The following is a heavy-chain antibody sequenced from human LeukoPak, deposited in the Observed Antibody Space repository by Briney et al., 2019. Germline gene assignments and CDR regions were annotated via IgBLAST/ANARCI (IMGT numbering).Heavy chain of an antibody. J-gene: IGHJ4*02. Sequence: GGSLRLSCAASGFIFSSYSLNWVRQAPGKGLEWVSSISISSNYIYYADSVKGRFTISRDNAKNSLYLQMNSLRAEDTAVYYCAALLGGPHPGYWGQGTLVTVSS. CDR3: AALLGGPHPGY. D-gene: IGHD7-27*01. CDR2: ISISSNYI. CDR1: GFIFSSYS. V-gene: IGHV3-21*01.